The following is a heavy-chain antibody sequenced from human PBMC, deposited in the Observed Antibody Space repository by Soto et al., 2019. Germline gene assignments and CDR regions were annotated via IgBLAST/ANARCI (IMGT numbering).Heavy chain of an antibody. D-gene: IGHD2-15*01. CDR2: ISSSGSNK. Sequence: PGGSLRLSCAVSGFTFSHYYMSCFRQAPGKGLEWVSYISSSGSNKYYADSVKGRFTISRDNAKNSLYLQMNSLRAEDTAVYYCARDNVDPIAVPRTRSVIGLDVWVQGTTVTVSS. CDR1: GFTFSHYY. CDR3: ARDNVDPIAVPRTRSVIGLDV. J-gene: IGHJ6*02. V-gene: IGHV3-11*04.